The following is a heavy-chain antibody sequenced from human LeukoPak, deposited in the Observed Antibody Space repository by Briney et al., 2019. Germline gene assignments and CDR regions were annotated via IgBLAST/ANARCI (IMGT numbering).Heavy chain of an antibody. D-gene: IGHD5-18*01. CDR1: GYTFSSYD. J-gene: IGHJ4*02. CDR2: MSPNSGNT. CDR3: ARAAGDPRIQLWSD. Sequence: GASVKVSCKASGYTFSSYDINWVRQATGQGLEWMGWMSPNSGNTGYAQKFQGRVTMTRNTSISTAYMELSSLRSEDTAVYYCARAAGDPRIQLWSDWGQGTLVTVSS. V-gene: IGHV1-8*01.